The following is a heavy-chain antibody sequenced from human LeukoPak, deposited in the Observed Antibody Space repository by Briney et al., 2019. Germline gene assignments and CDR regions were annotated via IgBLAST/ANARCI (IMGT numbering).Heavy chain of an antibody. Sequence: ASVKVSCKASGYTFTGYYMHWVRQAPGQGLEWMGWINPNSGGTNYAQKLQGRVTMTRDTSISTAYMELSRLRSDDTAVYYCARGPMYSSSSVDYFDYWGQGTLVTVSS. CDR2: INPNSGGT. CDR1: GYTFTGYY. CDR3: ARGPMYSSSSVDYFDY. J-gene: IGHJ4*02. D-gene: IGHD6-6*01. V-gene: IGHV1-2*02.